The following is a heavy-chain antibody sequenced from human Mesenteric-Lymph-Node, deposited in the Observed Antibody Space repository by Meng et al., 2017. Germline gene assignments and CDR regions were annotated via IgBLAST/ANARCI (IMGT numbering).Heavy chain of an antibody. CDR1: GFSFSNYW. V-gene: IGHV3-30*03. Sequence: GGSLRLSCAASGFSFSNYWMSWVRQAPGKGLEWVAVISYDGSNKYYADSVKGRFTISRDNSKNTLYLQMNSLRAEDTAVYYCARGLWFGGFLPEGDYWGQGTLVTVSS. CDR3: ARGLWFGGFLPEGDY. CDR2: ISYDGSNK. D-gene: IGHD3-10*01. J-gene: IGHJ4*02.